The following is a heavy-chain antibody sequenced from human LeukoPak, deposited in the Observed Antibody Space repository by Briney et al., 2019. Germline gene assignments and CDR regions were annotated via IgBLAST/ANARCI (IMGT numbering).Heavy chain of an antibody. J-gene: IGHJ4*02. CDR3: ARLSDYDSGFDY. V-gene: IGHV3-53*01. D-gene: IGHD5-12*01. CDR2: IYSGGST. CDR1: GVTVSSNY. Sequence: PGGAPRLSCATSGVTVSSNYMNWVRQPPGEGVGWVSVIYSGGSTYYADSVKGRFTISRDNSRNTLYLQMNSLRAEDTAVYYCARLSDYDSGFDYWGQGTLVTVSS.